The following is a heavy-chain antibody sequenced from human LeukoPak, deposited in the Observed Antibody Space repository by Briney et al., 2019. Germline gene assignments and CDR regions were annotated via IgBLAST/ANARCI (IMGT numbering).Heavy chain of an antibody. CDR3: AGTSRYCSGGSCYSVFDY. Sequence: SETLSLTCTVSGGSISSYYWNWIRQPPGKGLEWIGYIYYSGSTNYNPSLKSRVTISVDTSKNQFSLKLSSATAADTAVYYCAGTSRYCSGGSCYSVFDYWGQGTLVTVSS. CDR1: GGSISSYY. CDR2: IYYSGST. J-gene: IGHJ4*02. D-gene: IGHD2-15*01. V-gene: IGHV4-59*01.